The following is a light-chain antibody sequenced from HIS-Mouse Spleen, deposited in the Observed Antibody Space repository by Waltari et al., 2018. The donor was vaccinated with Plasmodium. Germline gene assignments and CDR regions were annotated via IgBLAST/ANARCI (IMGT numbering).Light chain of an antibody. J-gene: IGLJ1*01. CDR2: DVS. CDR1: SSDVGGYNY. V-gene: IGLV2-11*01. CDR3: CSYAGSYTYV. Sequence: QSALTQPRSVSGSPGQSVTISCTGTSSDVGGYNYVSWYHQHPGQAPKPLSYDVSKRHSGVPDRFSCSKSGNTASLTISGLQAEDEADYYCCSYAGSYTYVFGTGTKVTVL.